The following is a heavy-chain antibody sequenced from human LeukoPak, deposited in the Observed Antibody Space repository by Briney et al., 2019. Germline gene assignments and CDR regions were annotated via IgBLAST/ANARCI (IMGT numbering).Heavy chain of an antibody. J-gene: IGHJ2*01. CDR1: GFTFSNYA. CDR2: ISGSGAGT. Sequence: GGSLRLSCAATGFTFSNYAMNWVRQAPGRGLGCVSGISGSGAGTYYGDSVKGRFTISRDNSKNTLYLQMNSLRAEDTAVYYCARVVTPVWYFDLWGRGTLVTVSS. V-gene: IGHV3-23*01. CDR3: ARVVTPVWYFDL. D-gene: IGHD4-23*01.